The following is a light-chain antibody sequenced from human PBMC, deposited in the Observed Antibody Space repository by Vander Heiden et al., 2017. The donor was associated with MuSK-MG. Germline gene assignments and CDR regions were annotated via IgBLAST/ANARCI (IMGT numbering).Light chain of an antibody. Sequence: SYELTQPPSVSVSPGQPASITCSGDKVGDQSACWYQHRPGQSPVLVLYEDSKRPSGIPERFSGSNSGNTATLTISGTQAMDEADYYCQAWDRRTGLGVFGGGTKLTVL. CDR2: EDS. CDR3: QAWDRRTGLGV. CDR1: KVGDQS. V-gene: IGLV3-1*01. J-gene: IGLJ2*01.